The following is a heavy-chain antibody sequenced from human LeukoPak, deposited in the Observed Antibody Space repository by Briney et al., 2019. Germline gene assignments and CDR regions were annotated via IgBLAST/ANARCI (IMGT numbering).Heavy chain of an antibody. CDR2: INPNSGAT. CDR3: ARRSLVGPTADFDY. CDR1: GYTFTGYY. V-gene: IGHV1-2*06. Sequence: ASVKVSCKASGYTFTGYYLYWVRQAPGQGLEWMGRINPNSGATNYAQKFQDRVTMTWDTSISTAYMELGRLTSDDTAVYYCARRSLVGPTADFDYWGQGTLVTVSS. J-gene: IGHJ4*02. D-gene: IGHD2-21*01.